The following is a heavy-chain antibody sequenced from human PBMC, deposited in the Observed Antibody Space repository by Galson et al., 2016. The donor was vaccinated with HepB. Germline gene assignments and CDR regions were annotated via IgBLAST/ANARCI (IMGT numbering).Heavy chain of an antibody. J-gene: IGHJ1*01. D-gene: IGHD6-19*01. V-gene: IGHV1-69*01. CDR1: GGTFRNHA. Sequence: SCKASGGTFRNHAFSWVRQAPGQGLEWMGGIVPDFGRPNYAQKFQGRVTVTADESTRTVYMELSSLRSDDTAVYYCATDASVASGWYVWWGQGTVVTVSS. CDR2: IVPDFGRP. CDR3: ATDASVASGWYVW.